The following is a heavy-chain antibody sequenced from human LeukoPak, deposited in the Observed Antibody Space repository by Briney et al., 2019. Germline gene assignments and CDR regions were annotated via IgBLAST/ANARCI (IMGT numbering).Heavy chain of an antibody. J-gene: IGHJ6*03. V-gene: IGHV4-34*01. CDR2: INHSGST. CDR3: AAILGYCSSTSCYRDVFPSASDYYYYMDV. CDR1: GGSFSGYY. Sequence: SETLSLTCAVYGGSFSGYYWSWIRQPPGKGLEWIGEINHSGSTNYNPSLKSRVTISVDTSKNQFSLKLSSVTAADTAVYYCAAILGYCSSTSCYRDVFPSASDYYYYMDVWGKGTTVTVSS. D-gene: IGHD2-2*02.